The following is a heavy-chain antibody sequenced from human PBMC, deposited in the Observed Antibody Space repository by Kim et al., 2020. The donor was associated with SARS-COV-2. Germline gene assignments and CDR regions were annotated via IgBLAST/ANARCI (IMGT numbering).Heavy chain of an antibody. Sequence: SETLSLTCTVSGGSISSGGYYWSWIRQHPGKGLEWIGYIYYSGSTYYNPSLKSRVTISVDTSKNQFSLKLSSVTAADTAVYYCARSSGTSSYYYDSSGPTGRYAIDYWGQGTLVTVSS. D-gene: IGHD3-22*01. J-gene: IGHJ4*02. CDR2: IYYSGST. V-gene: IGHV4-31*03. CDR3: ARSSGTSSYYYDSSGPTGRYAIDY. CDR1: GGSISSGGYY.